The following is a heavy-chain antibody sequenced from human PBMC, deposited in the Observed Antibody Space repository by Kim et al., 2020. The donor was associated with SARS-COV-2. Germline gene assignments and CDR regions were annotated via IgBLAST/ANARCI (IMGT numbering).Heavy chain of an antibody. CDR2: ISGSGGST. CDR1: GFTFSSYA. CDR3: AKARITMIVVVIRGNDAFDI. J-gene: IGHJ3*02. V-gene: IGHV3-23*01. D-gene: IGHD3-22*01. Sequence: GGSLRLSCAASGFTFSSYAMSWVRQAPGKGLEWVSAISGSGGSTYYADSVKGRFTISRDNSKNTLYLQMNSLRAEDTAVYYCAKARITMIVVVIRGNDAFDIWGQGTMVTVSS.